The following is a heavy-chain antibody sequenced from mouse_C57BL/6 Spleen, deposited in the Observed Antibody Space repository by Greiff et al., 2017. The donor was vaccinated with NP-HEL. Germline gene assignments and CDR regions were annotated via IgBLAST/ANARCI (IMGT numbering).Heavy chain of an antibody. CDR3: ARWKGWSLSYWYFDV. CDR1: GYTFTDHT. J-gene: IGHJ1*03. D-gene: IGHD2-3*01. CDR2: IYPRDGST. Sequence: VKRVESDAELVKPGASVKISCKVSGYTFTDHTIHWMKQRPEQGLEWIGSIYPRDGSTKYNEKFKGKATLTADKSSSTAYMQLNSLTSEDSAVYFCARWKGWSLSYWYFDVWGTGTTVTVSS. V-gene: IGHV1-78*01.